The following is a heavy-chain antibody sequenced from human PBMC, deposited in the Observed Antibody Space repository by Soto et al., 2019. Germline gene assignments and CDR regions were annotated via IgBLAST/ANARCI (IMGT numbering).Heavy chain of an antibody. CDR2: IKSKSAGGTT. J-gene: IGHJ4*02. Sequence: EVPLVESGGGLVKPGGSVRLSCAASGFTFSNAWMSWVRQAPGKGLEWVGRIKSKSAGGTTEYDAPVKDRFTISRDYSKNILYLQMNSLKIEDTAVYYCARGHRSSGKIFDSWGQGTLVTVSS. CDR1: GFTFSNAW. D-gene: IGHD3-22*01. V-gene: IGHV3-15*01. CDR3: ARGHRSSGKIFDS.